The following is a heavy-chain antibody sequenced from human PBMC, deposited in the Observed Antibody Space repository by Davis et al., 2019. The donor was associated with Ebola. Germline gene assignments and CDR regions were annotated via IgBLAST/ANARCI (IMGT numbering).Heavy chain of an antibody. CDR3: ARSLYYMDV. D-gene: IGHD1-26*01. Sequence: GESLKISCAASGFTFSSYAMSWVRQAPGKGLEWVSAISGSGGSTYYADSVKGRFTISRDNSKNTLYLQMNSLRAEDTAVYYCARSLYYMDVWGKGTTVTVSS. V-gene: IGHV3-23*01. CDR2: ISGSGGST. CDR1: GFTFSSYA. J-gene: IGHJ6*03.